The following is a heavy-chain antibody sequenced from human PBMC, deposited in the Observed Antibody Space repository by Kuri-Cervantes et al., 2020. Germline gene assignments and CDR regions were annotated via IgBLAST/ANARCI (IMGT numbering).Heavy chain of an antibody. J-gene: IGHJ5*02. CDR1: GGSISSYY. CDR2: IYYSGST. CDR3: ARGGLRQRYSSRGWFDP. Sequence: ESLKISCTVSGGSISSYYWSWIRQPPGKGLEWIGYIYYSGSTNYNPSLKSRVTISVDTSKNQFSLKLSSMTAADTAVYYCARGGLRQRYSSRGWFDPWGQGTLVTVSS. V-gene: IGHV4-59*12. D-gene: IGHD6-13*01.